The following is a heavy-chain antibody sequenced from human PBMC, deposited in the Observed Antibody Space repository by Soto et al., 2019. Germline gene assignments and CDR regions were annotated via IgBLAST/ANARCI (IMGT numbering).Heavy chain of an antibody. CDR2: ISYDGSNK. V-gene: IGHV3-30*18. CDR3: AKEVAAGYYYMDV. D-gene: IGHD6-25*01. Sequence: GGSLRLSCAASGFTFSSYGMHWVRQAPGKGLEWVAVISYDGSNKYYADSVKGRFTISRDNSKNTLYLQMNSLRAEDTAVYYCAKEVAAGYYYMDVWGKGTTVTVSS. J-gene: IGHJ6*03. CDR1: GFTFSSYG.